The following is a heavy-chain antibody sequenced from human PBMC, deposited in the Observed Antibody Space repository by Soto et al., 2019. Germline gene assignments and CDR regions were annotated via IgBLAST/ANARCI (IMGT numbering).Heavy chain of an antibody. CDR1: GYTFASYG. D-gene: IGHD4-17*01. CDR2: ISAYNGNT. J-gene: IGHJ6*02. V-gene: IGHV1-18*01. Sequence: GASVKVSCKASGYTFASYGSRWVRQAPGQGHERKGWISAYNGNTNYAQKHQGRVTMTTDTSTGTAYMELSSLRSEDTAVYYCARRKAMTTVTTSGFYYYYGMDVWGQGTTLTVSS. CDR3: ARRKAMTTVTTSGFYYYYGMDV.